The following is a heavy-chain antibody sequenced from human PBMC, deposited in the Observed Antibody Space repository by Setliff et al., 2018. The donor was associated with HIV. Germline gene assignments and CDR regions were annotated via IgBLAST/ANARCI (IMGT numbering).Heavy chain of an antibody. D-gene: IGHD3-22*01. J-gene: IGHJ4*02. CDR1: GFTFSSYA. V-gene: IGHV3-23*01. CDR2: ISGSGGST. Sequence: GGSLRLSCAASGFTFSSYAMSWVRQAPGKGLEWVSAISGSGGSTYYADSVKGRFTISRDNSKNTLDLQMNSLRAEDTAVYYCAKVPEGVVVITGFDYWGQGTLVTVS. CDR3: AKVPEGVVVITGFDY.